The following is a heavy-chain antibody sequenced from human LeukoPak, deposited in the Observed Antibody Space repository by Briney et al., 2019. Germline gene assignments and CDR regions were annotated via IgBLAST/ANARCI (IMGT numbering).Heavy chain of an antibody. CDR3: ARDHSSSWYVGWFDP. CDR1: GFTFSDYY. V-gene: IGHV3-11*01. D-gene: IGHD6-13*01. Sequence: PGGSLRLSCAASGFTFSDYYMSWIRQAPGKGLEWVSYISSSGSTIYYADSVKGRFTISRDNAKNSLYLQMNSLRAEDTVVYYCARDHSSSWYVGWFDPWGQGTLVTVSS. J-gene: IGHJ5*02. CDR2: ISSSGSTI.